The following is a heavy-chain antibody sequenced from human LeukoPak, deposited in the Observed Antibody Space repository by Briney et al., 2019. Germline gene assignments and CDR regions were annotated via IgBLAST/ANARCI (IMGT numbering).Heavy chain of an antibody. CDR2: VNTNTGNP. Sequence: ASVKVSCKPSGYSFVTYAVNWMRQAPGQGLEWMGWVNTNTGNPTYAQGFTGRFVFSLDTSVSTAYLQISSLRPEDTAVYFCARGRVLGNNYGRHYLDYWGQGTLVTVSS. V-gene: IGHV7-4-1*02. D-gene: IGHD5-18*01. J-gene: IGHJ4*02. CDR3: ARGRVLGNNYGRHYLDY. CDR1: GYSFVTYA.